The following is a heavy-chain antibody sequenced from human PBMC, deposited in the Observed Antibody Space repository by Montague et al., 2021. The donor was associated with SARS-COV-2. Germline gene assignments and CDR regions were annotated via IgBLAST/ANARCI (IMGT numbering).Heavy chain of an antibody. Sequence: SETLSLTCAVYGGSFSNYYWTWIRQPPGKGLEWIGEINYSGSTNYNPSLKSRVTISVDTSKNQFSLKLSSVTAADTAVYFCARGGIADRRHDFDYWGQGTLVTVSS. CDR3: ARGGIADRRHDFDY. CDR2: INYSGST. CDR1: GGSFSNYY. V-gene: IGHV4-34*01. J-gene: IGHJ4*02. D-gene: IGHD6-6*01.